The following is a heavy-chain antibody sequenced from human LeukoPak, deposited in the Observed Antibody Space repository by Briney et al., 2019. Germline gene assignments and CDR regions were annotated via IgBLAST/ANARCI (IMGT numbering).Heavy chain of an antibody. CDR2: INSNSGGT. CDR3: GRLGDSNARVGLVY. CDR1: GYTFTRYY. D-gene: IGHD1-26*01. J-gene: IGHJ4*02. Sequence: GASVKVSCTASGYTFTRYYMHWVRQAPGQGLEWMGWINSNSGGTNYAQKFQGRVTMTRDTSISTAYMELNRLTSDDTAVYYCGRLGDSNARVGLVYWGQGTLVTVSS. V-gene: IGHV1-2*02.